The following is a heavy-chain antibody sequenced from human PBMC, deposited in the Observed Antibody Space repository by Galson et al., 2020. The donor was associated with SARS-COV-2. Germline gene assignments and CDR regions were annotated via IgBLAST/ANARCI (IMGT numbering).Heavy chain of an antibody. J-gene: IGHJ6*02. CDR2: ISSSGSTI. Sequence: GESLKISCAASGFTFSSYEMNWVRQAPGKGLEWVSYISSSGSTIYYADSVKGRFTISRDNAKNSLYLQMNSLRAEDTAVYYCARDALTEQGVHYYYYYGMDVWGQGTTVTVSS. D-gene: IGHD1-1*01. V-gene: IGHV3-48*03. CDR1: GFTFSSYE. CDR3: ARDALTEQGVHYYYYYGMDV.